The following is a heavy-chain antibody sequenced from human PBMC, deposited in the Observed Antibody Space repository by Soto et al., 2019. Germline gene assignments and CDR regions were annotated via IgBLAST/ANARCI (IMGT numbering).Heavy chain of an antibody. J-gene: IGHJ4*02. CDR3: TRAYEDSAYYFDF. Sequence: GGSLRLSCAASGFTFSVSAMHWVRHAPGKGLEWVGLMSSRPYTYATAYSPSVRGRFTISRDDSKNTAYLQMNSLKTEDTAVYFCTRAYEDSAYYFDFWGQGTLVTVSS. CDR1: GFTFSVSA. V-gene: IGHV3-73*01. D-gene: IGHD3-22*01. CDR2: MSSRPYTYAT.